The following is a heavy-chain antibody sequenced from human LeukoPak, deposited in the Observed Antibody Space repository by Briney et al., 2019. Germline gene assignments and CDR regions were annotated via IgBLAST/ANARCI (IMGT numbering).Heavy chain of an antibody. J-gene: IGHJ4*02. D-gene: IGHD2-15*01. Sequence: SETLSLTCAVYGGSFSGYYWSWIRQPPGKGLEWIGEINHSGSTNSNPSLKSRVPISVDTSKNQFSLKLSSVTAADTAVYYCARGGCSGGSCSSDFDYWGQGTLVTVSS. V-gene: IGHV4-34*01. CDR3: ARGGCSGGSCSSDFDY. CDR1: GGSFSGYY. CDR2: INHSGST.